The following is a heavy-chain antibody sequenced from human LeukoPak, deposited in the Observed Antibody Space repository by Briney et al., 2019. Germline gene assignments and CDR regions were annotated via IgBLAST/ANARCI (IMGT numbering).Heavy chain of an antibody. CDR1: GFSFSSYW. Sequence: PGGSLRLSCAASGFSFSSYWMSWVRQAPGKGLEWVANIKQDGSEKYYVDSVKGRFTISRDNSKNTLYLQMNSLRAEDTAVYYCARYGPEVYYFDYWGQGTLVTVSS. V-gene: IGHV3-7*01. CDR3: ARYGPEVYYFDY. CDR2: IKQDGSEK. D-gene: IGHD4-17*01. J-gene: IGHJ4*02.